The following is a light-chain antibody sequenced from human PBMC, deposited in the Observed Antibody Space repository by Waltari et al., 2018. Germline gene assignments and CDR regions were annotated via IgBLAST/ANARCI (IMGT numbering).Light chain of an antibody. V-gene: IGLV10-54*04. CDR3: SAWDSGLNSWV. CDR2: RND. Sequence: QAGLTQPPAVSKGLRQTDTLTCAGPGNNIGKPEPASLQQHQGQPPKLLSFRNDRRPLGISDRFSASRSGNTASLTITGLQPDDEADYFCSAWDSGLNSWVFGGGTRLTVL. CDR1: GNNIGKPE. J-gene: IGLJ3*02.